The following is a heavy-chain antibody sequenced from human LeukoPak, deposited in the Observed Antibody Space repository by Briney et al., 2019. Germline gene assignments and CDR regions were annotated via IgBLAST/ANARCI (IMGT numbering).Heavy chain of an antibody. CDR1: GFTFSSYA. Sequence: RGSLRLSCAASGFTFSSYAMSWVRQAPGKGLEWVSAISGSGGSTYYADSVKGRFTISRDNSKNTLYLQMNSLRAEDTAVYYCAKDRGGDLVRGVITYYFDYWGQGTLVTVSS. CDR2: ISGSGGST. J-gene: IGHJ4*02. CDR3: AKDRGGDLVRGVITYYFDY. D-gene: IGHD3-10*01. V-gene: IGHV3-23*01.